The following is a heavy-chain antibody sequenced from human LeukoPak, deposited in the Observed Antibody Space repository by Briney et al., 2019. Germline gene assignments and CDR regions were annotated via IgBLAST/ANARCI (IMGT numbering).Heavy chain of an antibody. Sequence: PGGSLRLSCAASGFIVSRNYMGWVRQAPGKGLEWVSALSSKYETYYADSVKGQFTISRDNSENTLYLQMNALRAEDTALYYCYGIHLGDSFDIWGRGTMVIVFS. J-gene: IGHJ3*02. D-gene: IGHD3-16*01. V-gene: IGHV3-53*01. CDR3: YGIHLGDSFDI. CDR1: GFIVSRNY. CDR2: LSSKYET.